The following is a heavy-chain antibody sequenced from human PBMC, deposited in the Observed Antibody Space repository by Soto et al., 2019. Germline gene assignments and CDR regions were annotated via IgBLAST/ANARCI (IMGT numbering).Heavy chain of an antibody. Sequence: QVQLVQSGAEVKKPGSSVKVSCKASGGTFSSYAISWVRQAPGQGLEWMGGIIPIFGTANYAQKFQGRVTITADESTSTAYMELSSLRSEDTDVYYCARDRYYYDSSGYYLFDYWGQGTLVTVSS. V-gene: IGHV1-69*01. CDR2: IIPIFGTA. D-gene: IGHD3-22*01. CDR1: GGTFSSYA. J-gene: IGHJ4*02. CDR3: ARDRYYYDSSGYYLFDY.